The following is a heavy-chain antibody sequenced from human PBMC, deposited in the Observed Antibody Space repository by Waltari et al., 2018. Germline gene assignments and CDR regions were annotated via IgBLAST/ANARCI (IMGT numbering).Heavy chain of an antibody. D-gene: IGHD4-17*01. Sequence: QLQLQESGPGLVKPSETLSLTCTVSGASVSSRIHYWGWIRQSPGKGLEWIGSITHSGSSYYNPSLRSRVTLLVDTSKNQFSLRVNSVTAADMALYYCARHITTVTTSSFDYWGQGALVTVSS. V-gene: IGHV4-39*07. CDR1: GASVSSRIHY. CDR3: ARHITTVTTSSFDY. J-gene: IGHJ4*02. CDR2: ITHSGSS.